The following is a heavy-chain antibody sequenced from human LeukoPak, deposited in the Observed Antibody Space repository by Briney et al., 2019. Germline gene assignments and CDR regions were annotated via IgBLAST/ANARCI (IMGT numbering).Heavy chain of an antibody. CDR2: ISAYNGNT. D-gene: IGHD3-22*01. CDR1: GYTFTSYG. CDR3: ARDRLGVYYYDSSGYFDY. V-gene: IGHV1-18*01. J-gene: IGHJ4*02. Sequence: ASVKVSCKASGYTFTSYGISWVRQAPGQGLEWMGWISAYNGNTNYAQKLQGRVTMTTDTSTSTAYMELRSLRSDDTAAYYCARDRLGVYYYDSSGYFDYWGQGTLVTVSS.